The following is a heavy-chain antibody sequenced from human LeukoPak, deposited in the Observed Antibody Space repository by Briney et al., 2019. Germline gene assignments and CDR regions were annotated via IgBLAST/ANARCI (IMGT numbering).Heavy chain of an antibody. V-gene: IGHV3-30*18. D-gene: IGHD3-10*01. CDR3: AKGPLWFGETYLDY. CDR1: GFTFSSYG. Sequence: GRSLRLSCAASGFTFSSYGMHWVRQAPGKGLEWVAVISYDGSNKYYADSVKGRFTISRDNSKNTLYLQMNSLRAEDTAVYYCAKGPLWFGETYLDYWGQGTLVTVSS. J-gene: IGHJ4*02. CDR2: ISYDGSNK.